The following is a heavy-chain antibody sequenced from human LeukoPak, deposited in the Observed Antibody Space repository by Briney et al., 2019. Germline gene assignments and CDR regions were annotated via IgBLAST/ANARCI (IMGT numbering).Heavy chain of an antibody. CDR2: INHSGST. V-gene: IGHV4-34*01. CDR1: GGSFSGYY. D-gene: IGHD3-22*01. CDR3: ARHTHYYDSSGYFDY. J-gene: IGHJ4*02. Sequence: SETLSLTCAVYGGSFSGYYWSWIRQPPGKGLEWIGEINHSGSTNYNPSLKSRVTISVDTSKNQFSLKLSSVTAADMAVYYCARHTHYYDSSGYFDYWGQGTLVTVSS.